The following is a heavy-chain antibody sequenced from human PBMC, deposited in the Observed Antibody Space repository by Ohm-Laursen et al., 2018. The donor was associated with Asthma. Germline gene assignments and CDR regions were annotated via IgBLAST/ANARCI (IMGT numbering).Heavy chain of an antibody. J-gene: IGHJ4*02. CDR3: VRDVVDRFDD. D-gene: IGHD2-21*01. CDR1: GYSVISYA. V-gene: IGHV1-18*01. Sequence: ASSVKVSCKVSGYSVISYAFSWVRQAPGQRPEWMGWIYIANTNYAPKFRDRVTMTTDTSTNTLYMELRRLKSDDTAVYYCVRDVVDRFDDWGQGSLVIVSP. CDR2: IYIANT.